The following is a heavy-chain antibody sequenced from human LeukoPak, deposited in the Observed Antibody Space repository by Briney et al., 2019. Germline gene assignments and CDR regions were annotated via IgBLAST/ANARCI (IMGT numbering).Heavy chain of an antibody. CDR3: ARSPGATIYLDY. Sequence: SETLSLTCTVSGGSISSGGYYWSWIRQHPGKGLEWIGYIYYSGSTYYNPSLKSRVTISVDTSKNQFSLKLSSVTAADTAVYYCARSPGATIYLDYWGQGTLVTDSS. CDR2: IYYSGST. J-gene: IGHJ4*02. D-gene: IGHD5-12*01. V-gene: IGHV4-31*03. CDR1: GGSISSGGYY.